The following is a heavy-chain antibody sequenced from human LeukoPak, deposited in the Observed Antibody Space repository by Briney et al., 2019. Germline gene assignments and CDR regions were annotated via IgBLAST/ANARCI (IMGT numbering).Heavy chain of an antibody. CDR2: ISPSGDIT. CDR3: ARDVPLYYDILTGRNRFDY. J-gene: IGHJ4*02. D-gene: IGHD3-9*01. Sequence: GALRLSCAASGFIFSSHGMNWVRQAPGKGLEWVSGISPSGDITYYADSVKGRFTISRDNSKNTVYLQMNSLRAEDTAVYYCARDVPLYYDILTGRNRFDYWGQGTLVTVSS. V-gene: IGHV3-23*01. CDR1: GFIFSSHG.